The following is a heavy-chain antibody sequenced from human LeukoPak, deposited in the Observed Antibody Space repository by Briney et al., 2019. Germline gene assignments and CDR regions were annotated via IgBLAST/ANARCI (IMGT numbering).Heavy chain of an antibody. J-gene: IGHJ4*02. CDR2: ISAYNGNT. Sequence: PSVNLSCKASLYTFTIYGISSVPQAPGQGLEWMGWISAYNGNTNYAQKLQGRVTMTTATSTSTAYMELRSLRSDDTAVYYCARVQQLVSYYWGQGTLVTVSS. CDR3: ARVQQLVSYY. V-gene: IGHV1-18*01. CDR1: LYTFTIYG. D-gene: IGHD6-13*01.